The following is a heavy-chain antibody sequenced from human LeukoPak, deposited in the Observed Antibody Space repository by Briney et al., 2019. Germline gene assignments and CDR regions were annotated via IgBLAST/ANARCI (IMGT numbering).Heavy chain of an antibody. V-gene: IGHV4-61*02. CDR1: GGSISRGSYY. J-gene: IGHJ4*02. CDR2: IYNSGST. D-gene: IGHD5-12*01. Sequence: SETLSLTCIVSGGSISRGSYYWNWIRQPAGKGLEWMGRIYNSGSTNYNPSLKSRVTISTDMSKNQFSLKLNSVTAADTAVYYCARDPYSGYDGFDYWGQGTLVTVSS. CDR3: ARDPYSGYDGFDY.